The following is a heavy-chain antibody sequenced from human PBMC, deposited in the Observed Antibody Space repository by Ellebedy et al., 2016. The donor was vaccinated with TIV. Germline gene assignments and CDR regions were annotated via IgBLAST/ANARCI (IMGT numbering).Heavy chain of an antibody. V-gene: IGHV3-66*01. Sequence: GGSLRLSXAASGFTVSSNYMSWVRQAPRKGLEWVSTIYSSGSTYYADSVKGRFTISRDNSKNTLYLQMNSLRAEDTAVYYCARDPGRGYYFDYWGQGTLVTVSS. CDR1: GFTVSSNY. J-gene: IGHJ4*02. CDR2: IYSSGST. CDR3: ARDPGRGYYFDY.